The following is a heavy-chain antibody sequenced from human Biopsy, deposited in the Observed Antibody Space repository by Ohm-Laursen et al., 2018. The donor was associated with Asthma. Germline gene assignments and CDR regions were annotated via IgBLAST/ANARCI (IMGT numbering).Heavy chain of an antibody. CDR3: ARGYSGSDRIVYYYSGLEV. D-gene: IGHD5-12*01. CDR2: LIPVLGTP. Sequence: SSVKVSCNASGDSFSNYAISWVRQAPGQGLEWMGGLIPVLGTPDHAQMFEGRVTITADESTSTAYMELSSLSSEDTAVYNCARGYSGSDRIVYYYSGLEVWGQGTTVTVSS. J-gene: IGHJ6*02. V-gene: IGHV1-69*01. CDR1: GDSFSNYA.